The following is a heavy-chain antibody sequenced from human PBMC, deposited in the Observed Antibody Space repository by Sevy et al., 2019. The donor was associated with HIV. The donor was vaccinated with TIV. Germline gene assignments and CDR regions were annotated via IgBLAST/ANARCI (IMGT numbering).Heavy chain of an antibody. CDR3: ATDRGYYGSGSYSPSFDY. V-gene: IGHV1-24*01. D-gene: IGHD3-10*01. CDR1: GYTLTELS. J-gene: IGHJ4*02. Sequence: ASVKVSCKVSGYTLTELSMHCVRQAPGKGLEWMGGFDPEDGETIYAQKFQGRVTMTEDTSTDTAYMELSSLRSEDTAVYYCATDRGYYGSGSYSPSFDYWGQGTLVTVSS. CDR2: FDPEDGET.